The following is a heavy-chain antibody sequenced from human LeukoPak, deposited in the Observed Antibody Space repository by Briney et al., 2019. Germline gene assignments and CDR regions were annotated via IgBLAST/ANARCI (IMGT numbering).Heavy chain of an antibody. CDR2: MSGSGGST. V-gene: IGHV3-23*01. Sequence: GGSLRLSCAASGFTFSSYSMNWVRQAPGKGLEWASVMSGSGGSTYYADSVKGRFTISRDNSKNTLYLQMNSLRAEDTAVYYCAKEIYGDSTGGRFQHWGQGTLVTVSS. CDR1: GFTFSSYS. J-gene: IGHJ1*01. CDR3: AKEIYGDSTGGRFQH. D-gene: IGHD4-17*01.